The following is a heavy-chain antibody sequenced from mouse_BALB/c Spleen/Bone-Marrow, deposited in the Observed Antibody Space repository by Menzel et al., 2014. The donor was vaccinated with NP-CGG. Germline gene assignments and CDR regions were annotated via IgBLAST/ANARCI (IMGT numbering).Heavy chain of an antibody. CDR1: GYAFSSYW. V-gene: IGHV1-80*01. CDR2: IYPGDGDT. J-gene: IGHJ3*01. Sequence: VQGVESGAELVRPGSSEKISCKASGYAFSSYWVTWVKQRPGQGLEWIGQIYPGDGDTNYNGKFKDKVTLTADKSSSAAYMQLGSLTSEDSAVYFCAKVTTGFAYWGQGTLVTVSA. CDR3: AKVTTGFAY. D-gene: IGHD2-2*01.